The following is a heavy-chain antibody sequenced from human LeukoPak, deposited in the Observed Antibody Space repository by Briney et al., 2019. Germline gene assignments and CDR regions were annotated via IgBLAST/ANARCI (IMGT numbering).Heavy chain of an antibody. J-gene: IGHJ4*02. CDR2: IYYDGSTK. V-gene: IGHV3-7*03. D-gene: IGHD3-10*01. CDR1: GFSFSSCW. Sequence: PGGSLSLTCAASGFSFSSCWKDWSRQAQGPGLDLEGNIYYDGSTKYYGDSVKGRFTISRDNAKNSLYLQMNSLRAEDTALYYCAKDYTYGSGSFYFDYWGQGTLVTVSS. CDR3: AKDYTYGSGSFYFDY.